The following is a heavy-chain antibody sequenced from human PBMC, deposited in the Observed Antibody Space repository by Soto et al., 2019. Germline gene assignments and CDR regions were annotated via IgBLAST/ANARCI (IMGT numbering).Heavy chain of an antibody. CDR3: ATHSIAAAGTFDY. CDR2: ISSSSSTI. V-gene: IGHV3-48*01. D-gene: IGHD6-13*01. J-gene: IGHJ4*02. CDR1: GFTFSSYG. Sequence: GGSLRLSCAASGFTFSSYGMNWVRQAPGKGLEWVSYISSSSSTIYYADSVKGRFTISRDNAKNSLYLQMNSLRAEDTAVYYCATHSIAAAGTFDYWGQGTLVTVSS.